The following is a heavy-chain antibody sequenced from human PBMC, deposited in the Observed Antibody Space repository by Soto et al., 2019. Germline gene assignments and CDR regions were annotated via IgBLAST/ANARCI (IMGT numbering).Heavy chain of an antibody. Sequence: EVQLLESGGGLVQPGGSLRLSCAASGFTFSTYAMNWVRQAPGKGLEWVSTISVSGDSTYFADSVRGRFTISRDNSKNTVYLQMISLRADDTAMYYCATRHLSYCSGGTCNPFDFWGQGTLVTVSS. CDR3: ATRHLSYCSGGTCNPFDF. V-gene: IGHV3-23*01. CDR1: GFTFSTYA. CDR2: ISVSGDST. D-gene: IGHD2-15*01. J-gene: IGHJ4*02.